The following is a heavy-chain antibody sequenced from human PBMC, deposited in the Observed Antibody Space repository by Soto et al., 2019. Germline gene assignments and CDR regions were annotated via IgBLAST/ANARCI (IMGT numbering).Heavy chain of an antibody. CDR3: ARNRWVGADFDY. CDR1: GFTFSSYW. Sequence: EVQLVESGGGLVQPGGSLRLSCAASGFTFSSYWMSWVRQAPGKGLEWVANIKQDGSEKYYVDSVKGRFTISRDNAKNSLYLQMTGLRAENTAVYYCARNRWVGADFDYWAREPWSPSPQ. V-gene: IGHV3-7*02. D-gene: IGHD1-26*01. CDR2: IKQDGSEK. J-gene: IGHJ4*02.